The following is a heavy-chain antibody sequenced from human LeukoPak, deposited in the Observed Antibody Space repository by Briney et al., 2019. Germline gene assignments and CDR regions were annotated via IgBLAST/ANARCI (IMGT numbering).Heavy chain of an antibody. CDR1: GGSISSSTW. D-gene: IGHD1-26*01. Sequence: SETASLSCAVSGGSISSSTWWSWVRQPPGKGLEWIGEIYHSGSTYYNPSLKSRVTISVDRSKNQFPLKLSSVTAADTAVYYCASQGHYEWELLDYWGQGTLVTVSS. CDR2: IYHSGST. J-gene: IGHJ4*02. V-gene: IGHV4-4*02. CDR3: ASQGHYEWELLDY.